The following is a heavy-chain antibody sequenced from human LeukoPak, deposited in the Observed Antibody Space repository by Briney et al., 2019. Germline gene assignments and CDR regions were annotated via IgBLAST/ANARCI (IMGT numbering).Heavy chain of an antibody. CDR3: ARFRGTPYYYYYMDV. D-gene: IGHD1-1*01. J-gene: IGHJ6*03. Sequence: SETLSLTSTVSGGSISSYYWSWIRQPPGKGLEWIGYIYYSGSTNYNPSLKSRVTISVDTSKNQFSLKLSSVTAADTAVYYCARFRGTPYYYYYMDVWGKGTTVTVSS. CDR2: IYYSGST. CDR1: GGSISSYY. V-gene: IGHV4-59*01.